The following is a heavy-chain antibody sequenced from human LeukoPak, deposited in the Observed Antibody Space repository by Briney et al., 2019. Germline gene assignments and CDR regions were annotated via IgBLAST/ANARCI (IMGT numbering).Heavy chain of an antibody. CDR2: ISSSGSTI. CDR1: GFTFTDYY. V-gene: IGHV3-11*01. Sequence: GGSLRLSCAASGFTFTDYYMSWIRQAPGKGLEWVSYISSSGSTIYHADSVKGRFTISRDNAKKSLYLQMNSLRAEDTAVYYCAIMYYYDSSGYSGYWGQGTLVTVSS. CDR3: AIMYYYDSSGYSGY. D-gene: IGHD3-22*01. J-gene: IGHJ4*02.